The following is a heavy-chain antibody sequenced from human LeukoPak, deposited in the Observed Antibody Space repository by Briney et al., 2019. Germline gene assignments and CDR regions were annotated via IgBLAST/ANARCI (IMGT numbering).Heavy chain of an antibody. D-gene: IGHD3-10*01. Sequence: SQTLSLTCTVSGGSISSGGYYWSWIRQHPGKGLEWIGYIYYSGGTYYNPSLKSRVTISVDTSKNQFSLKLSSVTAADTAVYYCARVGSGSAFDYWGQGTLVTVSS. CDR2: IYYSGGT. CDR1: GGSISSGGYY. CDR3: ARVGSGSAFDY. J-gene: IGHJ4*02. V-gene: IGHV4-31*03.